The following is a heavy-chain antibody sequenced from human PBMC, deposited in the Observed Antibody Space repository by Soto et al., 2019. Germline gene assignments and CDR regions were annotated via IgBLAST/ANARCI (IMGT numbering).Heavy chain of an antibody. V-gene: IGHV3-21*01. CDR1: GFTFSLYS. D-gene: IGHD3-22*01. Sequence: GGSLRLSCAASGFTFSLYSMIWVRQAPGKGLEWVAPITSSSSYIYYEDSLKGRFTISRDNAKNSLFLQLDSLRAEDTAVYFCVRARSTDSRPDYWGQGTLVTVS. J-gene: IGHJ4*02. CDR3: VRARSTDSRPDY. CDR2: ITSSSSYI.